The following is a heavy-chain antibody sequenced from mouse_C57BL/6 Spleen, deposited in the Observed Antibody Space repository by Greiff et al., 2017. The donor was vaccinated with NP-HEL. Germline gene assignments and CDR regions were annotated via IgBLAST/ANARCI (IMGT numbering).Heavy chain of an antibody. J-gene: IGHJ3*01. Sequence: EVQLMESGGGLVKPGGSLKLSCAASGFTFSSYTMSWVRQTPEQRLEWVATISGGGGNTSYPDRVKGRFPIPRDNANNTLYLQMSSLRSEDTALYYCARHNTMIEGWFAYWGQGTLVTVSA. D-gene: IGHD2-4*01. CDR2: ISGGGGNT. CDR1: GFTFSSYT. V-gene: IGHV5-9*01. CDR3: ARHNTMIEGWFAY.